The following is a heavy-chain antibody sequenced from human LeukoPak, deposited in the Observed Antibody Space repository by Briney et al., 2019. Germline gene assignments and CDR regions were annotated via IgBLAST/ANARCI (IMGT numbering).Heavy chain of an antibody. CDR2: IYVSGTT. CDR3: ARTNDFWTGYYEK. Sequence: SETLSLTCSVSGGSVSIGSYYWSWIRQSAGKGLEWIGRIYVSGTTDYNPSLESRVTIFKDMSKNQLFLRLSSVTAADTAVYYCARTNDFWTGYYEKWGRGTLVTVSS. V-gene: IGHV4-61*02. CDR1: GGSVSIGSYY. J-gene: IGHJ4*02. D-gene: IGHD3/OR15-3a*01.